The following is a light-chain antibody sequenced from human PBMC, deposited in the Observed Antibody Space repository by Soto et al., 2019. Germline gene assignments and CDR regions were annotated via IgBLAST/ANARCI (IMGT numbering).Light chain of an antibody. J-gene: IGLJ2*01. Sequence: QSALTQPRSVSGSAGQSVTISCTGTSSDVGTYNYVSWYQQHPGKAPKLMIYDVSQRPSGVPDRFSGSKSSTTASLTISGLQAEDESDYYCCSYAGSYTPVFGGGTKVTVL. V-gene: IGLV2-11*01. CDR1: SSDVGTYNY. CDR3: CSYAGSYTPV. CDR2: DVS.